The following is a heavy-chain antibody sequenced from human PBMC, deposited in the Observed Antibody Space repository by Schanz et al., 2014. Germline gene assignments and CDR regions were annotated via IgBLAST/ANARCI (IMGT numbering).Heavy chain of an antibody. J-gene: IGHJ4*02. CDR1: GVSISSYY. CDR2: RDSSGST. V-gene: IGHV4-59*01. CDR3: ARDGLGADY. Sequence: QVQLQESGPGLVKPSETLSLTCTVSGVSISSYYWSWIRQHPGKGLEWIGHRDSSGSTKYNPSLKSRVTISIDTSKNQISLRLRSVTEADTAVYYCARDGLGADYWGQGTLVTVSA.